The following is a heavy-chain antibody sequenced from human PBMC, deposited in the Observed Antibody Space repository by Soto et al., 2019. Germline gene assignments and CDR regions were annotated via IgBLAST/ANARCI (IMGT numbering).Heavy chain of an antibody. CDR1: GGSISSQY. V-gene: IGHV4-59*11. CDR3: ARGGSGSTLDS. Sequence: SETLSLTCTVSGGSISSQYWSWIRQPPGKGLEWIGYISYSGSTKYNPSLKSRVTISGDTSKNQFSLKLNSVTAADTAMYFCARGGSGSTLDSWGQGTLVTVSS. D-gene: IGHD3-10*01. J-gene: IGHJ4*02. CDR2: ISYSGST.